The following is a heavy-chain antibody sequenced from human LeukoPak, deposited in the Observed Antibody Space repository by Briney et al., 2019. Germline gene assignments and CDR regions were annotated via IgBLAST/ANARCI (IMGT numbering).Heavy chain of an antibody. Sequence: PSETLSLTCAVYGGSFSTYYWMWIRQPPGKGLEWIGGINPSGSTNYNPSLKSRVTISVDTSKNQFSLKLSSVTAADTAVYYCARGVSRYSNNWGQGTLVTVSS. D-gene: IGHD6-13*01. V-gene: IGHV4-34*01. J-gene: IGHJ4*02. CDR3: ARGVSRYSNN. CDR2: INPSGST. CDR1: GGSFSTYY.